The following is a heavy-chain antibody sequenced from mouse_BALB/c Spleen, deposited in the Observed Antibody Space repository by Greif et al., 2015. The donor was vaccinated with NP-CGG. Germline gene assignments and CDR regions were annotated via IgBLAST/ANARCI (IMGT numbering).Heavy chain of an antibody. CDR3: ARGNY. J-gene: IGHJ2*01. V-gene: IGHV1-69*02. CDR1: GYTFTSYW. Sequence: QVQLQQSGAELVKPGASVKLSCKASGYTFTSYWMHWVKQRPGQGLEWIGEIDPSDSYTNYNQKFKGKATLTVDKSSSTAYMQLSSLTSEDSAVYYCARGNYWGQGTTLTVSS. CDR2: IDPSDSYT.